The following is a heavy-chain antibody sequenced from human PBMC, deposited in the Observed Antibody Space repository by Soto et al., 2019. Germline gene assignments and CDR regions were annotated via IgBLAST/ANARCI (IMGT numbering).Heavy chain of an antibody. CDR3: ARMDIVATIGYYYYYMDV. Sequence: SVKVSCKASGGTFSSYTTSWVRQAPGQGLEWMGRLIPILGIANYAQKFQGRVTITADKSTSTAYMELSSLRSEDTAVYYCARMDIVATIGYYYYYMDVWGKGTPVTVSS. D-gene: IGHD5-12*01. V-gene: IGHV1-69*02. CDR2: LIPILGIA. J-gene: IGHJ6*03. CDR1: GGTFSSYT.